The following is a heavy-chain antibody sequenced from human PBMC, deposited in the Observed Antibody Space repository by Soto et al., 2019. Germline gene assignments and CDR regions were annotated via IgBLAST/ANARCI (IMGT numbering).Heavy chain of an antibody. CDR1: GFTFSSYS. Sequence: GGSLRLSCAASGFTFSSYSMNWVRQAPGKGLEWVSSISSSSSYIYYADSVKGRFTISRDNAKNSLYLQMNGLRAEDTAVYYCARAPRIAVAGSNYWGQGTLVTVSS. J-gene: IGHJ4*02. D-gene: IGHD6-19*01. V-gene: IGHV3-21*01. CDR3: ARAPRIAVAGSNY. CDR2: ISSSSSYI.